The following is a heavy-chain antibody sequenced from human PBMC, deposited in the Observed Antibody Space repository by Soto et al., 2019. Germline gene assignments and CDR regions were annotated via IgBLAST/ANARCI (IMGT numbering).Heavy chain of an antibody. CDR2: INHSGST. D-gene: IGHD3-3*01. J-gene: IGHJ5*02. CDR1: GGSFSGYY. CDR3: ARGKPRYDFWSGYYTGIWFDP. Sequence: SETLSLTCAVYGGSFSGYYWSWIRQPPGKGLEWIGEINHSGSTNYNPSLKSRVTISVDTSKNQFSLKLSSVTAADTAVYYCARGKPRYDFWSGYYTGIWFDPWGQGTLVTVSS. V-gene: IGHV4-34*01.